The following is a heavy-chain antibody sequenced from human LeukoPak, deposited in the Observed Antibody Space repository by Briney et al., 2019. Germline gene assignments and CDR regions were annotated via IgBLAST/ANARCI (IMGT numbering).Heavy chain of an antibody. CDR2: IYSDGST. Sequence: GSLRLSCAASGFIVSGDFMSWVRQAPGEGVELVSVIYSDGSTYYADSVKGRFTISRDNSKNTLDLQMTGLRAEDTAVYYCARATLGYSSGWYDNWGQGTLVTVSS. V-gene: IGHV3-53*01. D-gene: IGHD6-19*01. CDR3: ARATLGYSSGWYDN. CDR1: GFIVSGDF. J-gene: IGHJ5*02.